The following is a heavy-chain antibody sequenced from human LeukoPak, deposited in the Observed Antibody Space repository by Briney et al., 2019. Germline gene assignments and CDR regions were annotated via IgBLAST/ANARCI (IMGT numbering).Heavy chain of an antibody. CDR2: IWSDKSNK. J-gene: IGHJ4*02. D-gene: IGHD4-11*01. Sequence: GTSLRLSCEASGFTFSHFGMHWVRQAPGKGLEWVAVIWSDKSNKFYADSVRGRFTISRDDSRKTVYLQMDTMTVEDTAVYYCAKDAQRGFDYSNSLEYWGQGALVTVAS. CDR1: GFTFSHFG. CDR3: AKDAQRGFDYSNSLEY. V-gene: IGHV3-33*06.